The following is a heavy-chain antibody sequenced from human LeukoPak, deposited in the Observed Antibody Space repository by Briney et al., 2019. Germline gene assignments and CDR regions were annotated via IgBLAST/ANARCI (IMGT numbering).Heavy chain of an antibody. D-gene: IGHD2-15*01. CDR3: ARLAATAY. J-gene: IGHJ4*02. CDR2: IYTSGST. Sequence: SETLSLTCTVSGGSISSYYWSWIRRPPGKGLEWIGYIYTSGSTNYNPSLRSRVTISADTSKNQFSLKLSSVTAADTAVYYCARLAATAYWGQGTLVTVSS. CDR1: GGSISSYY. V-gene: IGHV4-4*09.